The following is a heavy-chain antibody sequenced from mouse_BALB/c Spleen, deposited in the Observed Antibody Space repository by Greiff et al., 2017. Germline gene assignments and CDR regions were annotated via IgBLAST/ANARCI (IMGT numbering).Heavy chain of an antibody. CDR1: GYSFTSYY. Sequence: EVQLQQSGPELMKPGASVKISCKASGYSFTSYYMHWVKQSHGKSLEWIGYIDPFNGCTSYNQKFKGKATLTVDKSSSTAYMHLSSLTSEDSAVYYCARWDAMDYWGQGTSVTVSS. CDR2: IDPFNGCT. J-gene: IGHJ4*01. CDR3: ARWDAMDY. V-gene: IGHV1-28*01.